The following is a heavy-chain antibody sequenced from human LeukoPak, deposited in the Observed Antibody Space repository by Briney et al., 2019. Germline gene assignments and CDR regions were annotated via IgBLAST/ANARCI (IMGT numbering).Heavy chain of an antibody. D-gene: IGHD3-3*01. V-gene: IGHV3-7*01. J-gene: IGHJ6*02. Sequence: PGGSLRLSCAASGIIITSYWMSWVRQTPGKGLEWVANIKQDGSEKNYVDSVKGRFTIFRDNARNSLYLQMNSLRAEDTAVYYCARDRSHYDFWSGYTGGPMDVWGQGTTVTVSS. CDR1: GIIITSYW. CDR2: IKQDGSEK. CDR3: ARDRSHYDFWSGYTGGPMDV.